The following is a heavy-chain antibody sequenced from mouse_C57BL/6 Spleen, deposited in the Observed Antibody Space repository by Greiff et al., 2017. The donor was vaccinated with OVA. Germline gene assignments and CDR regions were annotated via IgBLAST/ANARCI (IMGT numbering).Heavy chain of an antibody. D-gene: IGHD2-1*01. CDR2: IYPGDGDT. CDR1: GYAFSSSW. J-gene: IGHJ1*03. CDR3: ARSGGNYARYFDV. V-gene: IGHV1-82*01. Sequence: VKLLESGPELVKPGASVKISCKASGYAFSSSWMNWVKQRPGKGLEWIGRIYPGDGDTNFNGKFKGKATLTADKSSSTAYMQLSSLTSEDSAVYFCARSGGNYARYFDVWGTGTTVTVSS.